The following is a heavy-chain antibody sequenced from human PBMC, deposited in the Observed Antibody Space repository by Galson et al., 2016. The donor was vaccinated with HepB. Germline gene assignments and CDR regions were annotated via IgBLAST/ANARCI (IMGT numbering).Heavy chain of an antibody. CDR2: ISWNSGSI. Sequence: SLRLSCAASGFTFDDYAMHWVRQAPGKGLEWVSGISWNSGSIGYADSVKGRFTISSDNAKNSLYLQMNSLRAEDTALYYCAKDITLDYSNYRGSYYYYYKDVWGKGTTVTVSS. D-gene: IGHD4-11*01. CDR1: GFTFDDYA. J-gene: IGHJ6*03. V-gene: IGHV3-9*01. CDR3: AKDITLDYSNYRGSYYYYYKDV.